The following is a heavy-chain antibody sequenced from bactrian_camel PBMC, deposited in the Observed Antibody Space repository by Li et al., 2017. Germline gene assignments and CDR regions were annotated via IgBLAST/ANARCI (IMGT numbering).Heavy chain of an antibody. D-gene: IGHD2*01. V-gene: IGHV3S53*01. J-gene: IGHJ4*01. CDR3: AADSFNLQLARHYKY. CDR1: GTTHTSIC. CDR2: IASDGTT. Sequence: QLVESGGGSVQNGGSLRLSCAASGTTHTSICMAWFRQPAGLQKGRERVAAIASDGTTNYADSVKGRFTISRDNVKNTLYLEMNNLELEDTAMYFCAADSFNLQLARHYKYWGQGTQVTVS.